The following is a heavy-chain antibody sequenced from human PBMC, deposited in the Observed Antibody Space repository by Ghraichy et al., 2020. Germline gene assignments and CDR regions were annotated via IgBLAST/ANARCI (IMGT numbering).Heavy chain of an antibody. CDR2: ISSNGVTT. CDR3: VRRTKDYIWGSLRPFDY. D-gene: IGHD3-16*01. CDR1: GFTFSSYN. J-gene: IGHJ4*02. Sequence: GGSLRLSCSASGFTFSSYNMYWVRQAPGKGLEYVSGISSNGVTTNYADSVKGRFTVSRDNSKNTLYFQMSSLRPEDTAVYYCVRRTKDYIWGSLRPFDYWGQGTLVTVSS. V-gene: IGHV3-64D*06.